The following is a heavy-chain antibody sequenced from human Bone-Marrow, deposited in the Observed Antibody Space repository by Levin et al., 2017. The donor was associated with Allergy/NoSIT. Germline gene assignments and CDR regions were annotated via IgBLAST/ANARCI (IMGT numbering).Heavy chain of an antibody. D-gene: IGHD6-19*01. V-gene: IGHV3-9*01. CDR3: AKDVSSGYFSFDS. CDR2: VSWNSGNI. CDR1: GFAFDDYA. Sequence: GGSLRLSCAASGFAFDDYAMHWVRQAPGKGLEWVSGVSWNSGNIGYADSVKGRFTISRDNAKNSLYLQMNSLRAEDTALYYCAKDVSSGYFSFDSWGQGTLVTVSS. J-gene: IGHJ4*02.